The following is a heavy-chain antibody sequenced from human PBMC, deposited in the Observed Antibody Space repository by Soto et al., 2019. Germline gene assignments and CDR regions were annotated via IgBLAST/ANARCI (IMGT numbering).Heavy chain of an antibody. D-gene: IGHD3-10*01. CDR2: IYYSGST. V-gene: IGHV4-31*03. CDR3: ARDFYGSGSYGSFGLDV. Sequence: SETLSLPCTVSGGSIRSGDYYWPWIRQRPGKGLEWIGYIYYSGSTYYNPSLKSRLTISLDTSKNQFYLNLSSVTAADAAVYYCARDFYGSGSYGSFGLDVWGLGTTVTVSS. CDR1: GGSIRSGDYY. J-gene: IGHJ6*02.